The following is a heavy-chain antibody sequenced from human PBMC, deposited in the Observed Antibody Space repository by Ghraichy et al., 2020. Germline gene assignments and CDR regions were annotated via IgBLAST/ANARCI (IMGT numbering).Heavy chain of an antibody. CDR3: ARYGPYFDSASYFNV. Sequence: GWMNPNSGSTGYAQNFQGRVTMTRDTSITTAYMELRSLKSEDTGIYYCARYGPYFDSASYFNVWGQGTVVTVSS. J-gene: IGHJ4*02. V-gene: IGHV1-8*01. CDR2: MNPNSGST. D-gene: IGHD3-10*01.